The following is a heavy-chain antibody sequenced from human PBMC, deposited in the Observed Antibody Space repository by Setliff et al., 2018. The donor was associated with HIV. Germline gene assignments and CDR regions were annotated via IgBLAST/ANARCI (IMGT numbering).Heavy chain of an antibody. CDR3: AKDIHCSGGSCKHFDC. Sequence: GGSLRLSCTASGFTFSTNWMGWVRQAPGKGLEWVSAISGSGGSTYYADSVKGRFTISRDNSKNTLYLQMNSLRAEDAAVYFCAKDIHCSGGSCKHFDCWGQGTLVTVSS. J-gene: IGHJ4*02. V-gene: IGHV3-23*01. D-gene: IGHD2-15*01. CDR2: ISGSGGST. CDR1: GFTFSTNW.